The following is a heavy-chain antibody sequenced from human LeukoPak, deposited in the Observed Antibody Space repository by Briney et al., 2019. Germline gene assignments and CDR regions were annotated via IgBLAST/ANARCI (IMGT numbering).Heavy chain of an antibody. CDR3: ARGYCSSTSCCSPYYHYYMDV. D-gene: IGHD2-2*01. J-gene: IGHJ6*03. Sequence: GESLKISCKGSGYSFTSYWIGWVRQMPGKGLEWMGIIYPGDSDTRYSPSFQGQVTISADKSISTAYLQWSSLKASDTAMYYCARGYCSSTSCCSPYYHYYMDVWGKGTTVTVSS. CDR1: GYSFTSYW. V-gene: IGHV5-51*01. CDR2: IYPGDSDT.